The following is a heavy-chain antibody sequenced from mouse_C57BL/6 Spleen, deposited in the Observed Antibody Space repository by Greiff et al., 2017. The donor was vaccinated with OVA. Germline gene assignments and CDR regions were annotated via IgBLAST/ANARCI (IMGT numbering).Heavy chain of an antibody. D-gene: IGHD2-3*01. V-gene: IGHV1-18*01. CDR1: GYTFTDYN. J-gene: IGHJ4*01. CDR2: INPNNGGT. Sequence: EVKLMESGPELVKPGASVKIPCKASGYTFTDYNMDWVKQSHGKSLEWIGDINPNNGGTIYNQKFKGKATLTVDKSSSTAYMELRSLTSEDTAVYYCARWLLGMDYWGQGTSVTVSS. CDR3: ARWLLGMDY.